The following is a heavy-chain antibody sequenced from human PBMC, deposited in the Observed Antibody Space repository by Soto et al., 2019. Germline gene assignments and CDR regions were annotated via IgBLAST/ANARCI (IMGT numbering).Heavy chain of an antibody. V-gene: IGHV3-30*03. CDR2: ITYDGRNK. CDR1: GFTFSNYG. J-gene: IGHJ1*01. Sequence: QGHLVDSGGGAVQPGRSLRLSCAGSGFTFSNYGLHCVRQAPGKGLEWVAVITYDGRNKYYADSVKGRLTIYRDKAENTMYREMTSLRPENTAVYYCAADTARPVQATCGQGPLVTVSS. D-gene: IGHD2-2*01. CDR3: AADTARPVQAT.